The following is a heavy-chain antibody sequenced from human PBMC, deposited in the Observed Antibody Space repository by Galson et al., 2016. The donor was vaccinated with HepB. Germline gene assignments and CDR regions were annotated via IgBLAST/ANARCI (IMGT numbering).Heavy chain of an antibody. V-gene: IGHV4-34*01. CDR1: GASFTSYS. CDR2: INHSGIS. J-gene: IGHJ5*01. CDR3: ARSGVGGDNNWFDS. Sequence: LSLTCAVYGASFTSYSWTWIRQPPGKGLEWIGEINHSGISHCSPSLKSRVTISVDPSKTQFSLSVSSVTAADTAVYFCARSGVGGDNNWFDSWGQGTLVTVSS. D-gene: IGHD3-3*01.